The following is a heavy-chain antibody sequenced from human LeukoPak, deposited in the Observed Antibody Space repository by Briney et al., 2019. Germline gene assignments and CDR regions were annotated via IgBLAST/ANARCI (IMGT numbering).Heavy chain of an antibody. V-gene: IGHV5-51*01. CDR1: GYTFTSYW. CDR3: ARSGVSGYGWDY. D-gene: IGHD5-12*01. Sequence: GESLQISCKASGYTFTSYWIGWVRQMPGKGLEWMGIIFPSDSDTRYSPSFQGQVTISADKSISTAYLQWSSLKASDTAMFYCARSGVSGYGWDYWGQGTLVTVSS. CDR2: IFPSDSDT. J-gene: IGHJ4*02.